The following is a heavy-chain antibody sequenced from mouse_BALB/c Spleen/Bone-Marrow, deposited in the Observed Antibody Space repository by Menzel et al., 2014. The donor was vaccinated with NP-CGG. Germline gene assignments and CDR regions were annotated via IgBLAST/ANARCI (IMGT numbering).Heavy chain of an antibody. J-gene: IGHJ3*01. Sequence: DVHLVESGGGLVKSGGSLKLSCAASGFSFNSYGMSWVRQTPEKRLEWVATISGGGSYTFYPDSVKGRFTISRDNAKNNLYLQPSSLRSEDTALYYCARHAYYDQTEVSFVYWGQGTLVTVSA. CDR1: GFSFNSYG. CDR3: ARHAYYDQTEVSFVY. D-gene: IGHD2-4*01. CDR2: ISGGGSYT. V-gene: IGHV5-9-2*01.